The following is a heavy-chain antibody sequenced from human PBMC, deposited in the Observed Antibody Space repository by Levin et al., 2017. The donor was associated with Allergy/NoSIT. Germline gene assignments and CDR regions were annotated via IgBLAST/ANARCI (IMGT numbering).Heavy chain of an antibody. V-gene: IGHV1-8*01. CDR3: AKRGSGGSIYYYYGMDV. D-gene: IGHD2-15*01. CDR1: GYTFTNYE. J-gene: IGHJ6*02. CDR2: MNPNSGNT. Sequence: ASVKVSCKASGYTFTNYEINWVRQATGQGLEWMGWMNPNSGNTGYAQKFQGRVTMTRNTSISTVYMELSSLRSEDTAVYYCAKRGSGGSIYYYYGMDVWGQGTTVTVSS.